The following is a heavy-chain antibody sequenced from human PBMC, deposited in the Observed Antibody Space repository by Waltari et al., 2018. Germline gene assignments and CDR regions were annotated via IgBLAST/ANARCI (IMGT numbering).Heavy chain of an antibody. CDR2: ITSSSSYI. V-gene: IGHV3-21*06. CDR3: ARDGDYDY. D-gene: IGHD4-17*01. CDR1: GLTFTSYS. J-gene: IGHJ4*02. Sequence: EVQLVESGGGLVKPGGSLSLSCPAPGLTFTSYSMNWVRQAPGKGLEWVSSITSSSSYIYYTDSVKGRFTISRDNAKNLLYLQMNSLSAEDTAVYYCARDGDYDYWGQGTLVTVSS.